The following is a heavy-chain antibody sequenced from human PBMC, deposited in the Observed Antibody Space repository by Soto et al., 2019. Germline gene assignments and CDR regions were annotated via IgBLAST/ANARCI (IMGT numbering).Heavy chain of an antibody. J-gene: IGHJ6*02. CDR1: GGSFSCYY. Sequence: PSETLSLTCAVYGGSFSCYYWTWIRQPPGKGLEWIGQINHGGSTIYNPSLKSRVTMSIDTSKNQFSLRLTSVTAAETGVYYCARARGRSSGWGAYYYYGLDVWGQGTTVTVSS. D-gene: IGHD6-19*01. CDR2: INHGGST. V-gene: IGHV4-34*01. CDR3: ARARGRSSGWGAYYYYGLDV.